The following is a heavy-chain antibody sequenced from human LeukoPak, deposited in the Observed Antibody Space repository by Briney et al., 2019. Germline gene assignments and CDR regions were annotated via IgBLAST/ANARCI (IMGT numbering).Heavy chain of an antibody. J-gene: IGHJ4*02. CDR3: ARPNANYGDTYYFDY. Sequence: SGTLSLTCAVSVGSISSSNWWSWVRQPPGKGLEWIGEIYHSGSTNYNPSLKSRVTISVDKSKNQFSLKLSSVTAADTAVYYCARPNANYGDTYYFDYWGQGTLVTVSS. CDR1: VGSISSSNW. V-gene: IGHV4-4*02. D-gene: IGHD4-17*01. CDR2: IYHSGST.